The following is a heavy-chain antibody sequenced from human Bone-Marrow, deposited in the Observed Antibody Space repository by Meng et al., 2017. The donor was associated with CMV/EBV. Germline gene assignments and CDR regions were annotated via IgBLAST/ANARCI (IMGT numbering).Heavy chain of an antibody. D-gene: IGHD1-26*01. CDR3: ARDGEWELLNGQSYYYYYGMDV. CDR2: ISAHNGDT. CDR1: GYSFTNFG. V-gene: IGHV1-18*04. Sequence: ASVKVSCKTSGYSFTNFGVSWVRQAPGQGLEWMGWISAHNGDTKYAQKFQDRVTMTADATTATAFMELRSLKSDDTAVYYCARDGEWELLNGQSYYYYYGMDVWGQGTTVTGSS. J-gene: IGHJ6*02.